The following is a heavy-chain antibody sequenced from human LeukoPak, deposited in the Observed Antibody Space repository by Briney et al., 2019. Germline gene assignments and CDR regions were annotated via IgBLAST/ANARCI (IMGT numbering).Heavy chain of an antibody. CDR1: GFTFSSYA. D-gene: IGHD6-19*01. J-gene: IGHJ1*01. CDR3: AKDFGIAVADTFQF. V-gene: IGHV3-23*01. CDR2: ISGSGATT. Sequence: GGSLRLSCAASGFTFSSYAMTWVRQAPGKGLQWVSAISGSGATTYYADSVKGRFTISRDNSKNTLYLQMNNLRVDDTATYYCAKDFGIAVADTFQFWGQGTLVTVS.